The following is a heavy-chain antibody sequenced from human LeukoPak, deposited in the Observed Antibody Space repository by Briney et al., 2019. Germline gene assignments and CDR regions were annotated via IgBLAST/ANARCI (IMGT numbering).Heavy chain of an antibody. CDR1: GGSFSGYY. V-gene: IGHV4-34*01. CDR3: ARQYDYDFWSGSANWFDP. D-gene: IGHD3-3*01. CDR2: INHSGST. J-gene: IGHJ5*02. Sequence: SETLSLTCAVYGGSFSGYYWSWIRQPPGKGLEWIGEINHSGSTNYNPSLKSRVTISVDTSKNQFSLKLSSVTAADTAVYYYARQYDYDFWSGSANWFDPWGQGTLVTVSS.